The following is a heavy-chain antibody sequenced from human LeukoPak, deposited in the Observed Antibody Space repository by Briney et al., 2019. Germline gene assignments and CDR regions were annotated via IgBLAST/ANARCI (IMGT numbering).Heavy chain of an antibody. V-gene: IGHV1-2*02. CDR3: ARENTAMAYDY. J-gene: IGHJ4*02. Sequence: ASVKVSCKASGYTFTGYYIHWVRQAPGQGLEWMGWINPNSGGTKYAQKFQGRVTMTRDTSISTAYMELSRLRSDDTAVYYCARENTAMAYDYWGQGNLVTVSS. CDR2: INPNSGGT. D-gene: IGHD5-18*01. CDR1: GYTFTGYY.